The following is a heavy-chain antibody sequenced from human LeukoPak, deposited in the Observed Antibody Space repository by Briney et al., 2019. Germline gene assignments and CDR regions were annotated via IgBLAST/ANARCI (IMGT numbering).Heavy chain of an antibody. V-gene: IGHV1-69*13. CDR3: ARDSLGSPYYGSGSYYD. CDR1: GGTFSSYA. J-gene: IGHJ4*02. CDR2: IIPIFGTA. Sequence: ASVKVSCKASGGTFSSYAISWVRQAPGQGLEWMGGIIPIFGTANYAQKFQGRVTITADESTSTAYMELSSLRSEDTAVYYCARDSLGSPYYGSGSYYDWGQGTLVTVSS. D-gene: IGHD3-10*01.